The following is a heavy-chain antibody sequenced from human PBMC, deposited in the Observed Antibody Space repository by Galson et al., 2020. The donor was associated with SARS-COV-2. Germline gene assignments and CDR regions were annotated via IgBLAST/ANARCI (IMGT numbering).Heavy chain of an antibody. D-gene: IGHD2-8*01. CDR3: ARARRRIVLLVYAIEALDI. J-gene: IGHJ3*02. CDR1: GGSISSGDYY. CDR2: IYYSGST. V-gene: IGHV4-30-4*01. Sequence: ETSETLSLTCTVSGGSISSGDYYWRWIRQPPGKGLEWIGYIYYSGSTYYNPSLKSRVTISVDTSKNQFSLTLSSVTAADTAVYYCARARRRIVLLVYAIEALDIWGQGSMVTGSS.